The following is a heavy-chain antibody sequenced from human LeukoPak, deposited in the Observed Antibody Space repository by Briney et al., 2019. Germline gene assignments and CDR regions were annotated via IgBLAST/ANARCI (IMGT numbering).Heavy chain of an antibody. CDR3: ARVTDLKSGALDY. D-gene: IGHD3-10*01. CDR1: GFTFSSYS. Sequence: GGSLRLSCAASGFTFSSYSMNWVRQAPGKGLEWVSSISSSSYIYYADSVKGRFTISRDNAKNSLYLQMNSLRAEDTAVYYCARVTDLKSGALDYWGQGTLVTVSS. V-gene: IGHV3-21*01. CDR2: ISSSSYI. J-gene: IGHJ4*02.